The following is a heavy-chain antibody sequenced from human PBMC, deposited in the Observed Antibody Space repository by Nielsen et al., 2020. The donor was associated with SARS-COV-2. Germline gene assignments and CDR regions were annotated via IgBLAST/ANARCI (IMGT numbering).Heavy chain of an antibody. CDR3: ARDRYGDYSHLDY. D-gene: IGHD4-17*01. CDR2: IYYSGST. J-gene: IGHJ4*02. V-gene: IGHV4-30-4*08. Sequence: SETLSLTCTVSGGSISSGGYYWSWIRQHPGKGLEWIGYIYYSGSTYYNPSLKSRVTISVDTSKNQFSLKLSSVTAADTAVYYCARDRYGDYSHLDYWGQGTLVTVSS. CDR1: GGSISSGGYY.